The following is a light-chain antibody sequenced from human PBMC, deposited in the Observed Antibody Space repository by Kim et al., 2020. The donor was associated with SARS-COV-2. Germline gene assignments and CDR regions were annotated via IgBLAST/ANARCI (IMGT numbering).Light chain of an antibody. CDR2: GND. J-gene: IGLJ1*01. CDR1: HCNSGAGYH. Sequence: RGTNSGAVSHCNSGAGYHVRWYQQFPRTTPTLLIYGNDNRPSGGPDRFSGSDSGTSASLAITGLQAEDEASYYCQSYDSSLSGYVFGTRTKVTDL. V-gene: IGLV1-40*01. CDR3: QSYDSSLSGYV.